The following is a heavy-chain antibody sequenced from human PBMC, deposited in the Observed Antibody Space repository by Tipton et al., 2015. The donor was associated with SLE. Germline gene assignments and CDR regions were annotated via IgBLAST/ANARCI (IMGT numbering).Heavy chain of an antibody. Sequence: SLRLSCAASGFTFTSYSLHWVRQAPGKGLEWVLAISYDGSNKYDADSVKGRFTISRDNSKNTLYLQMNSLRAEDTAVYYCARSRDLVFDIWGQGTMSPSLQ. CDR3: ARSRDLVFDI. CDR1: GFTFTSYS. J-gene: IGHJ3*02. V-gene: IGHV3-30*04. CDR2: ISYDGSNK. D-gene: IGHD2-8*02.